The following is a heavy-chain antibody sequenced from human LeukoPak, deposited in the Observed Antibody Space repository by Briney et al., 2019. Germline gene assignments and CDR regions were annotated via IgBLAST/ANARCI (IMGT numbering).Heavy chain of an antibody. D-gene: IGHD4-23*01. CDR3: ARHRSDTGGKKGVNWFDP. CDR2: IYFGGTT. Sequence: SETLSLTCSVSGGSINSYYWSWIRQPPGKGLEWLGNIYFGGTTDYNSSLKSRLTISVDTFKNQLSLNLQSVTAADTATYYCARHRSDTGGKKGVNWFDPWGQGTLVTVSS. V-gene: IGHV4-59*01. J-gene: IGHJ5*02. CDR1: GGSINSYY.